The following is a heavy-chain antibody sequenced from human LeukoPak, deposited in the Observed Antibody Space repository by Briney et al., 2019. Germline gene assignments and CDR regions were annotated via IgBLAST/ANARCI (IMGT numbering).Heavy chain of an antibody. D-gene: IGHD4-17*01. CDR3: AKDRTTVTTVAGYFDY. J-gene: IGHJ4*02. V-gene: IGHV3-23*01. CDR2: ISGSGGST. Sequence: PGGSLRLSCAASGFTFSSYAMSWVRQAPGKGLEWVSAISGSGGSTYYADSVKGRFTISRDNSKNTLYLQMNSLRAEDTAVYYCAKDRTTVTTVAGYFDYWGQGTLVIVSS. CDR1: GFTFSSYA.